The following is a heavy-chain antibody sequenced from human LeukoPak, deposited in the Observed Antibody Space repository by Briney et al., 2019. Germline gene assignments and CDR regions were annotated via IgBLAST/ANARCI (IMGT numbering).Heavy chain of an antibody. CDR1: GFTFSSYA. CDR3: AKDQGGATHFDY. CDR2: ISGSGGST. Sequence: GSLRLSCAASGFTFSSYAMSWVRQAPGKGLEWVSAISGSGGSTYYADSVKGRFTISRDNSKNTLYLQMNSLRAEDTAVYYCAKDQGGATHFDYWGQGTLVTVSS. V-gene: IGHV3-23*01. D-gene: IGHD1-26*01. J-gene: IGHJ4*02.